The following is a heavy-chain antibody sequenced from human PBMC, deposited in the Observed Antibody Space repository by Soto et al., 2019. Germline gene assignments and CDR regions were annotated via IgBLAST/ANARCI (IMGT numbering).Heavy chain of an antibody. D-gene: IGHD3-22*01. CDR1: GGSISSYA. V-gene: IGHV1-69*13. J-gene: IGHJ6*02. CDR2: IIPVFGTP. Sequence: SVKVSCKASGGSISSYAISWVRQAPRQGLEWMGAIIPVFGTPNYAQKFQDRVTITADESTTTVYMEVRSLTSEDTAVYYCARGDATKIVVTTYYGMDVWGQGTTVTVSS. CDR3: ARGDATKIVVTTYYGMDV.